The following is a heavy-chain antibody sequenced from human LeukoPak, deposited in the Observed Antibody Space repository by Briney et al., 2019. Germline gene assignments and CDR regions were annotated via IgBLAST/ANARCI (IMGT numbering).Heavy chain of an antibody. V-gene: IGHV1-2*02. CDR2: INPNSGGT. Sequence: ASVKVSCKTSGYAFTGYYMHWVRQAPGQGLEWMGWINPNSGGTNYAQKFQGRVTMTRGTSITTAYMELSRLRSDDTAVYYCARELNRPTEEGYWGQGTLVTVSS. CDR3: ARELNRPTEEGY. CDR1: GYAFTGYY. D-gene: IGHD1-14*01. J-gene: IGHJ4*02.